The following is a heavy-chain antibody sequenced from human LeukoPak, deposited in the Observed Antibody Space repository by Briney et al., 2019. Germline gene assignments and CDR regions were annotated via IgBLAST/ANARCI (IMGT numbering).Heavy chain of an antibody. CDR3: AKAFPLLSVLWDDAFDI. CDR2: ISWNSGSI. D-gene: IGHD2-21*02. Sequence: GGSLRLSCAASGFTFDDYAMHWVRHAPGKGLEWVSGISWNSGSIDYADSVKGRFTISRDNAKNSLYLQMNSLRAEDTALYYCAKAFPLLSVLWDDAFDIWGQGTMVTVSS. J-gene: IGHJ3*02. V-gene: IGHV3-9*01. CDR1: GFTFDDYA.